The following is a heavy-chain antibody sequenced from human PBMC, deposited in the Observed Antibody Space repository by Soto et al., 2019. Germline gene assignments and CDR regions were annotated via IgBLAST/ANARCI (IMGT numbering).Heavy chain of an antibody. CDR1: GFTFSSYG. D-gene: IGHD3-3*01. CDR3: AKAQYDFWRRYSHYYYYGRDV. V-gene: IGHV3-30*18. CDR2: ISYDGSNK. Sequence: QVQLVESGGGVVQPGRSLRLSCAASGFTFSSYGMHWVRQAPGKGLEWVAVISYDGSNKYYADSVKGRFTISRDNTKYMLYMQMGIPEGVYTAMYYYAKAQYDFWRRYSHYYYYGRDVCAEGTKVTVSS. J-gene: IGHJ6*04.